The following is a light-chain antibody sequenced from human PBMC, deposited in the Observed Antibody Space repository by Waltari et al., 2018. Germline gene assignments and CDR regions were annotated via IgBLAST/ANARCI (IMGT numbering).Light chain of an antibody. V-gene: IGKV1-9*01. J-gene: IGKJ3*01. CDR3: QQLNSFPLFT. CDR2: SVS. Sequence: DIQLTQSPSFLSASVGDRVTITCRASQGISTYLAWYQQKPGRAPKLLIYSVSTLQSGVQSRFSGSGYGTEFTLTISSLQPEDVATYYCQQLNSFPLFTFGPGTNVDIK. CDR1: QGISTY.